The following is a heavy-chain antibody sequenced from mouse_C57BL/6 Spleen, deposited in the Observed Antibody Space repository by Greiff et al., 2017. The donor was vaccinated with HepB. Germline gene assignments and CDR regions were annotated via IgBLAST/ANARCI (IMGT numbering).Heavy chain of an antibody. D-gene: IGHD1-1*01. CDR2: FYPGSGSI. J-gene: IGHJ2*01. CDR1: GYTFTEYT. Sequence: VQRVESGAELVKPRASVKLSCKASGYTFTEYTIHWVKQRSGQGLEWIGWFYPGSGSIKYNEKFKDKATLTADKSSSTVYMELIRLTSEDSAVYFCARHEGDYYGSLYFDYWGQGTTLTVSS. V-gene: IGHV1-62-2*01. CDR3: ARHEGDYYGSLYFDY.